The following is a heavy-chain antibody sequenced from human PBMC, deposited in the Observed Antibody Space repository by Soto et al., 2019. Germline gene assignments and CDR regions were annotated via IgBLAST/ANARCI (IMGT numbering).Heavy chain of an antibody. CDR1: GFTFSTYW. CDR2: IKQDGSER. V-gene: IGHV3-7*01. Sequence: LRLSCAASGFTFSTYWMSWVRQAPGKGLEWVANIKQDGSERYYVDSVTGRFTISRDNAKNSLYLQMNSLRAEDTAVYYCATDSGTSDYWGQGTLVTVSS. CDR3: ATDSGTSDY. D-gene: IGHD1-1*01. J-gene: IGHJ4*02.